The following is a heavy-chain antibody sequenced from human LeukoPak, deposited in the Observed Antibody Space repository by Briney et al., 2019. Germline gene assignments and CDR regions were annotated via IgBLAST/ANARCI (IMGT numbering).Heavy chain of an antibody. D-gene: IGHD3-10*01. Sequence: GGSLRLSCAASGFTFSSYAMSWVRQAPGKGLEWVSAISGSGGSTYYADSVKGRFTISRDNSKNTLYLQMNSLRAEDTAVYYCANSHYYGSGSYYMIYYFDYWGQGTLVTVSS. V-gene: IGHV3-23*01. CDR1: GFTFSSYA. CDR2: ISGSGGST. J-gene: IGHJ4*02. CDR3: ANSHYYGSGSYYMIYYFDY.